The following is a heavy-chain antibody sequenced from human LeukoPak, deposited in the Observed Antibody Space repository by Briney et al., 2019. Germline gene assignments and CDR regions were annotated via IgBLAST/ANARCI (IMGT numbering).Heavy chain of an antibody. CDR1: GGSISRDY. CDR2: ISYSGST. Sequence: SETLSLTCTVSGGSISRDYWSWIRQPPGKGLEWIGYISYSGSTTYNPSLKSRVNISIDTSKTQFSLKLTPVTAADTAVYYCARDVFIFPYYYGSGNSGDSMDVWGQGTTVTVSS. V-gene: IGHV4-59*01. CDR3: ARDVFIFPYYYGSGNSGDSMDV. J-gene: IGHJ6*02. D-gene: IGHD3-10*01.